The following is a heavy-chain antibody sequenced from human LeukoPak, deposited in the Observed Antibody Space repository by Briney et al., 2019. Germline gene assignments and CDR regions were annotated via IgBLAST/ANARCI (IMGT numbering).Heavy chain of an antibody. V-gene: IGHV1-69*06. Sequence: SVKVSCKASGGTFSSYAISWVRQAPGQGLEWMGGIIPIFGTANYAQKFQGRVTITADKSTSTAYMELSSLRSEDTAVYYCARRGSTRGYYYYGMDVWGQGTTVTVSS. CDR2: IIPIFGTA. CDR1: GGTFSSYA. D-gene: IGHD2-2*01. J-gene: IGHJ6*02. CDR3: ARRGSTRGYYYYGMDV.